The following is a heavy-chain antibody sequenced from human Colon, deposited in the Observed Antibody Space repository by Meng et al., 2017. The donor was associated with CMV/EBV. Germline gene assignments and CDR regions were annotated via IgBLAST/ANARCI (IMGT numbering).Heavy chain of an antibody. V-gene: IGHV1-46*01. D-gene: IGHD3-3*01. J-gene: IGHJ4*02. CDR3: AKEKDFWRRFFDY. CDR1: GYTFTNYF. CDR2: INPSGGST. Sequence: ASLTVSCKASGYTFTNYFMHWVRQAPGQGLEWMGVINPSGGSTTYAQNFQGRVTMTRDTSTSTIYMELSSLRSEDTAVYYCAKEKDFWRRFFDYWGQGTLVTVSS.